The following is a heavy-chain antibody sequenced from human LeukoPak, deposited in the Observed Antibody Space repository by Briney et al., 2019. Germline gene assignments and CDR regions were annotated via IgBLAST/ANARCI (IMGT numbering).Heavy chain of an antibody. CDR2: IYTSGST. Sequence: PSQTLSLTCTVSGGSITSSSYYWSWIRQPAGKGLEWIGRIYTSGSTSYSPSLKSRVTMSLDTSKNQFSLKMSSVTAADTAAYYCARGEMRNGYSEAAFDIWGQGTMVTVSS. CDR3: ARGEMRNGYSEAAFDI. V-gene: IGHV4-61*02. D-gene: IGHD5-24*01. CDR1: GGSITSSSYY. J-gene: IGHJ3*02.